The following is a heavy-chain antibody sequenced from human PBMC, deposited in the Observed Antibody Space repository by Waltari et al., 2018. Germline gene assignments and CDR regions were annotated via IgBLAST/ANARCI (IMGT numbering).Heavy chain of an antibody. D-gene: IGHD2-15*01. V-gene: IGHV4-34*01. J-gene: IGHJ6*02. CDR1: GGSFRVYY. Sequence: QVHLQQWGAGLLRPSETLSLTCAVSGGSFRVYYWGWVRQPPGKGQELIGEINHRPNKSDKASLRRRQTMSRDTTQSQISTNPRCVTPAVNADYYCVRLEDCNGPGGNCYSGHPCAMDVWGQGTTVTVSS. CDR3: VRLEDCNGPGGNCYSGHPCAMDV. CDR2: INHRPNK.